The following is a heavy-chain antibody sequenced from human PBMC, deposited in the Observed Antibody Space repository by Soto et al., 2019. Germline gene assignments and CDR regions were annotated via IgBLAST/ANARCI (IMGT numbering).Heavy chain of an antibody. CDR2: IIPISGTA. D-gene: IGHD2-2*01. CDR3: AKSQGSSTSLEIYYYYYYGMDV. J-gene: IGHJ6*02. CDR1: GGTFSSYA. V-gene: IGHV1-69*01. Sequence: QVQLVQSGAEVKKPGSSVKVSCKASGGTFSSYAISWVRQAPGQGLEWMGGIIPISGTANYAQKFQGRVTINADESTSTAYMELSSRRSEDTAVYYCAKSQGSSTSLEIYYYYYYGMDVWGQGTTVTVSS.